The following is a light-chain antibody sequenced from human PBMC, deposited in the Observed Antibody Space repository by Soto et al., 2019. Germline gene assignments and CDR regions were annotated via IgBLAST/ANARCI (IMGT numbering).Light chain of an antibody. V-gene: IGKV3-20*01. CDR1: QSVNSSY. J-gene: IGKJ1*01. Sequence: DIVLTQSPGTLSLSPGERATLSCRASQSVNSSYLAWYQQKPGQAPRLLIYAASSRATGIPDRFSGGGSGTGFTLTINRLEPEDFAVYYCQQYGSSPRTVGQGTKVDIK. CDR3: QQYGSSPRT. CDR2: AAS.